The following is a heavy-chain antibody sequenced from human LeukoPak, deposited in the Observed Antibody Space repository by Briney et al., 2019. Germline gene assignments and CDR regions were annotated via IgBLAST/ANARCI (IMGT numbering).Heavy chain of an antibody. CDR3: AKANYDSTPLIDY. V-gene: IGHV3-53*05. D-gene: IGHD3-22*01. J-gene: IGHJ4*02. CDR2: IYSGGST. Sequence: GGSLRLSCAASGLTVSSNYMSWVRQAPGKGLEWVSVIYSGGSTYYADSVKGRFTISRDNSKNTLYLQMNSLRAEDTALYYCAKANYDSTPLIDYWGQGTLVTVSS. CDR1: GLTVSSNY.